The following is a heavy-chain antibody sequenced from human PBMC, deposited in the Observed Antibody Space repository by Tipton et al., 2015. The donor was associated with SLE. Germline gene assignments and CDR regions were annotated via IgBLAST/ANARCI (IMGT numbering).Heavy chain of an antibody. J-gene: IGHJ4*02. Sequence: TLSLTCTVSGGSISSYYWSWIRQPPGKGLAWIGYIYYSGSTNYNPSLKSRVTISVDTSKNQFSLKLSSVTAADTAVYYCASSKRGPGYGGYFDYWGQGTLVTVSS. CDR3: ASSKRGPGYGGYFDY. CDR2: IYYSGST. V-gene: IGHV4-59*01. CDR1: GGSISSYY. D-gene: IGHD5-12*01.